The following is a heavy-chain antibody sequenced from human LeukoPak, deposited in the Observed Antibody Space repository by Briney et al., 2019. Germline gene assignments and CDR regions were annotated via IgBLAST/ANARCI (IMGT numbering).Heavy chain of an antibody. CDR1: GYTFTGYY. CDR2: INPNSGGT. D-gene: IGHD6-13*01. Sequence: GASVKVSCKASGYTFTGYYMHWVRQAPGQGLEWTGWINPNSGGTNYAQKFQGRVTMTRDTSISTAYMELSRLRSDDTAVYYCARVFGIAAPSDIWGQGTMVTVSS. CDR3: ARVFGIAAPSDI. V-gene: IGHV1-2*02. J-gene: IGHJ3*02.